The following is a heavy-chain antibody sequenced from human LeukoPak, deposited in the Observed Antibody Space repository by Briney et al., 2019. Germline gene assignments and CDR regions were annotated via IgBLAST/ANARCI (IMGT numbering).Heavy chain of an antibody. V-gene: IGHV4-4*07. CDR3: ARWGSSGWFDP. J-gene: IGHJ5*02. CDR1: GGSISSYY. CDR2: IYTSGST. Sequence: SETLSLTCTVSGGSISSYYWSWIRQPAGKGLEWIGRIYTSGSTNYNPSLKSRVTMSVDTAKNQFSLKLSAVTAADTAVYYCARWGSSGWFDPWGQGTLVTISS. D-gene: IGHD6-6*01.